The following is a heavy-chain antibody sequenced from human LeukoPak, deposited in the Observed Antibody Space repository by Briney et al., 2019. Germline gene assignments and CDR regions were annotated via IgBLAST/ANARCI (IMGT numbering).Heavy chain of an antibody. Sequence: SVKVSCKASGGTFSSYAISWVRRAPGQGLEWMGRIIPILGIANYAQKFQGRVTITADKSTTTAYMELRSLRSEDTAIYYCARGEAAAVTSFDSWGQGTQVTVSS. V-gene: IGHV1-69*04. D-gene: IGHD6-13*01. CDR2: IIPILGIA. J-gene: IGHJ4*02. CDR3: ARGEAAAVTSFDS. CDR1: GGTFSSYA.